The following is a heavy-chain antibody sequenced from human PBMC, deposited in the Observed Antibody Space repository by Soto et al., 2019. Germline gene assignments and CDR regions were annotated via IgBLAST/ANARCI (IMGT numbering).Heavy chain of an antibody. V-gene: IGHV1-2*02. CDR2: INPNSGVT. J-gene: IGHJ6*02. D-gene: IGHD3-10*01. CDR1: GYTFTDYF. CDR3: ARAAPAITYSGMDV. Sequence: SVKVYCEASGYTFTDYFLHWVRQAPGQGLDWLGWINPNSGVTRSTQRFLGRVTMTRDTSISTAYMELRGLTSDDTAIYYCARAAPAITYSGMDVWGQGTTVTVSS.